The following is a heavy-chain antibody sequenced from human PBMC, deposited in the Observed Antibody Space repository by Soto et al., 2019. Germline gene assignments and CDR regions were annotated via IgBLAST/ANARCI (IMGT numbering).Heavy chain of an antibody. Sequence: QVQLQQWGAGLLKPSETLSLTCAVYGGSFSGYYWSWIRQPPGKGLEWIGESNHSGSTNYNPSLKRRVTTSVDTSKNPFSLKLSSVTAADTAVYYCARGKAVSYYYSYYMDVWGKGTTVTVSS. CDR2: SNHSGST. CDR3: ARGKAVSYYYSYYMDV. V-gene: IGHV4-34*01. J-gene: IGHJ6*03. CDR1: GGSFSGYY. D-gene: IGHD6-19*01.